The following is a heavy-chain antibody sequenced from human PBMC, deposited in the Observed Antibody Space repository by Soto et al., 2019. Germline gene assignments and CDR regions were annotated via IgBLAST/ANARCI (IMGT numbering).Heavy chain of an antibody. J-gene: IGHJ4*02. CDR1: GFTFSSYS. Sequence: EVQLVESGGGLVKPGGSLRLSCAASGFTFSSYSMNWVRQAPGKGLEWVSSISSSSSYIYYADSVKGRFTISRDNAKNSLYLQMNSLRAEDTAVYYCARDLNNAVAGTVLDYWGQGTLVTVSS. D-gene: IGHD6-19*01. V-gene: IGHV3-21*01. CDR3: ARDLNNAVAGTVLDY. CDR2: ISSSSSYI.